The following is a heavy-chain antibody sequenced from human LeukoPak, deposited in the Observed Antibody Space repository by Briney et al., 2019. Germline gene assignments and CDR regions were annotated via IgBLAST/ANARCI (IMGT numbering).Heavy chain of an antibody. Sequence: PSETLSLTCTVSGGSTSDYYWSWIRQPPGKGLEWIGFISHSGNTNYNPSLKSRVTISIDTSKSQFSLNLSSVIAADTAVYYCARVRVVTQDFDYWGQGTLVTVSS. CDR2: ISHSGNT. V-gene: IGHV4-59*01. CDR3: ARVRVVTQDFDY. CDR1: GGSTSDYY. J-gene: IGHJ4*02. D-gene: IGHD4-23*01.